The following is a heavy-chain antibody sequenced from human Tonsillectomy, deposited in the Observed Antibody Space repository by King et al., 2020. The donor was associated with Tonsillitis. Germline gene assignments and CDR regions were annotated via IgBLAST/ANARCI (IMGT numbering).Heavy chain of an antibody. Sequence: QLVQSGGGLVQPGGSLRLSCAASGFTFSPFWMYWVRQAPGKGLVWVARLNTDGSSTYYADSVKGRFTISRDNDKNTWCLQMNSLRGEDTAVYYCVGEIGNVWFIWSDGDHWGKRTLVIVSA. CDR2: LNTDGSST. V-gene: IGHV3-74*01. CDR3: VGEIGNVWFIWSDGDH. D-gene: IGHD1-1*01. J-gene: IGHJ4*02. CDR1: GFTFSPFW.